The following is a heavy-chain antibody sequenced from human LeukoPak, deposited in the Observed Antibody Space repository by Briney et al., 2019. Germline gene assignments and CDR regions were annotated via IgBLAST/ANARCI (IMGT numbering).Heavy chain of an antibody. J-gene: IGHJ4*02. CDR2: ISGSGGST. CDR1: GFTFSSYA. CDR3: AKVGDYYDSSGYYSHPLDY. V-gene: IGHV3-23*01. D-gene: IGHD3-22*01. Sequence: GGSLRLSCAASGFTFSSYAMSWVRQAPGKGLEWVSAISGSGGSTYYADSVKGRFTISRDNSKNTLYLQMNSLRAEDTAVYYCAKVGDYYDSSGYYSHPLDYWGQGTLVTVSS.